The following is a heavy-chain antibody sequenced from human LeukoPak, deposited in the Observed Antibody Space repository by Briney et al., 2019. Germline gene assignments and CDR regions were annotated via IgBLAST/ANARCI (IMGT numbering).Heavy chain of an antibody. CDR1: GGSISSGGYY. CDR2: IYHTGST. Sequence: SQTLSLTCTVSGGSISSGGYYWSWIRQHPGKGLEWIGYIYHTGSTYYNPSLKSRVTISVGTSKSQFSLKLSSVTAADTAVYFCARNSGYDALEFDYWGQGTLVTVSS. D-gene: IGHD5-12*01. CDR3: ARNSGYDALEFDY. J-gene: IGHJ4*02. V-gene: IGHV4-31*03.